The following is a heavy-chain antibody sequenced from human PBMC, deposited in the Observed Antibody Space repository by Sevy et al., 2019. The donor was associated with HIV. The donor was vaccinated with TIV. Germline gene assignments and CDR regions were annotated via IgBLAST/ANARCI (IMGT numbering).Heavy chain of an antibody. CDR2: VYYTGGT. CDR1: GGSINSDH. J-gene: IGHJ3*02. V-gene: IGHV4-59*08. CDR3: ARRNDFDI. Sequence: TLSLTCTVSGGSINSDHWNWIRQPPGEGLEWIGYVYYTGGTNYNPSLKNRVTISVDRTKNQFSLKLTSVTAADTAVYYCARRNDFDIWGQGTMVTVSS.